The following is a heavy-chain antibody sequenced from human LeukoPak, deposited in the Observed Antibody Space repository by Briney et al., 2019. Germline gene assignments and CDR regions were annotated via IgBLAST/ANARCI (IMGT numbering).Heavy chain of an antibody. CDR2: ISAYNGNT. CDR1: GYTFTSYG. V-gene: IGHV1-18*01. CDR3: ARGDYYYDYVWGSYRPLDY. J-gene: IGHJ4*02. Sequence: GASVKVSCKASGYTFTSYGISWVRQAPGQGLEWMGWISAYNGNTNYAQKLQGRVTMTTDTSTSTAYMELRSLRSDDTAVYYCARGDYYYDYVWGSYRPLDYWGQGTLVTVSS. D-gene: IGHD3-16*02.